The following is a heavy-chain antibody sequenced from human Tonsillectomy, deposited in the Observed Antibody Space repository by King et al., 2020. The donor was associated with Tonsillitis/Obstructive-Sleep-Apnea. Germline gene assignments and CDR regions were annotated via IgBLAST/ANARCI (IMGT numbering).Heavy chain of an antibody. D-gene: IGHD2-21*01. CDR3: AKVMYCGGDCYSAAYFDY. CDR2: ISWNSGSI. CDR1: GFTFDDYA. J-gene: IGHJ4*02. Sequence: DVQLVESGGGLVQPGRSLRLSCAASGFTFDDYAMHWVRQAPGKGLEWVSGISWNSGSIGYADSVKGRFTISRDNAKNSLYLQMNSLRAEDTALYYCAKVMYCGGDCYSAAYFDYWGQGTLVTVSS. V-gene: IGHV3-9*01.